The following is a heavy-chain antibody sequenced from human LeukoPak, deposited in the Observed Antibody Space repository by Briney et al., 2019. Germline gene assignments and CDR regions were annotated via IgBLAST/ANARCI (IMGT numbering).Heavy chain of an antibody. CDR3: ARDVVVVPAAIHYGMDV. CDR1: GGSFSDYC. V-gene: IGHV4-34*01. Sequence: PSETLSLTCAVYGGSFSDYCWGWTRQPPGKGLEWIGEINHRGRTYYNPSLKSRVTISVDTSKNQFSLNLSSVTAADTAVYYCARDVVVVPAAIHYGMDVWGQGTTVTVSS. J-gene: IGHJ6*02. CDR2: INHRGRT. D-gene: IGHD2-2*01.